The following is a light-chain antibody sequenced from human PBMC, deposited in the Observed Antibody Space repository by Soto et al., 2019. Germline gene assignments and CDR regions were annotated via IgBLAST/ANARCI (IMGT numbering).Light chain of an antibody. Sequence: EIVMTQSPATLSVSPGETATLSCRASQSVAFHLAWYQQKPGQGPRLLIYGAFTRATGIPARFSGSGSGTEFTLTISSLQSEDFAVYDCQQYKNWPPLTFGGGTKVEIK. CDR1: QSVAFH. CDR2: GAF. V-gene: IGKV3-15*01. J-gene: IGKJ4*01. CDR3: QQYKNWPPLT.